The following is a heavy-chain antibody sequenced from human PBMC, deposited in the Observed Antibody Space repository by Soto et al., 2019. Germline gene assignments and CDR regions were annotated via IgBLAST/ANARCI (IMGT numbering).Heavy chain of an antibody. Sequence: PSETLSLTCTISNGAIGSYYWTWIRQPPGKGLEWIGHIYYSGSTNYNPSLKSRLTLSLDTSKNQFSLKLTSVTAADTAVYYCARVGRLITVDGLLDAWGQGTXVTVSS. J-gene: IGHJ5*02. D-gene: IGHD4-4*01. V-gene: IGHV4-59*01. CDR3: ARVGRLITVDGLLDA. CDR1: NGAIGSYY. CDR2: IYYSGST.